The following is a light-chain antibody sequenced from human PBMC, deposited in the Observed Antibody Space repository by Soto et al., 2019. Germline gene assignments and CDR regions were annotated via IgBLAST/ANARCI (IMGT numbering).Light chain of an antibody. CDR2: EGS. J-gene: IGLJ1*01. CDR1: SSDVGNYNL. Sequence: QSALTQPASVSGSPGQSITISCTGTSSDVGNYNLVSWYQQHPGKAPKLMIYEGSKRPSGVSNRFSGSKSGNTASLTISILQAEDEADYYCCSHAGSSTYVFGTGTKLTVL. CDR3: CSHAGSSTYV. V-gene: IGLV2-23*01.